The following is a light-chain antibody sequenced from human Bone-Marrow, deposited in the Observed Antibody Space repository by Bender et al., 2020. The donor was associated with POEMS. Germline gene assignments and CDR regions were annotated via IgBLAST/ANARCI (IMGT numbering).Light chain of an antibody. CDR3: QVWDTNVDRPD. V-gene: IGLV3-25*02. J-gene: IGLJ2*01. Sequence: SFELTQPPSVSVSPGQTARITCSGDALPKRYGYWYQHKSGQAPVLVIYKDTERPSGIPERFSGSNSDYTAALTISGVEAEDEADYYCQVWDTNVDRPDFGGGTKLTVL. CDR2: KDT. CDR1: ALPKRY.